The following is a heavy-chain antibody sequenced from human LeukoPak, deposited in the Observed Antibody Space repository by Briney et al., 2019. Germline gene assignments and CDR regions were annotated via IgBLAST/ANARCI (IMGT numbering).Heavy chain of an antibody. V-gene: IGHV4-34*01. Sequence: SETLSLTCAVYGGSFSGYYWSWIRQPPGKGLEWIGEINHSGSTNYNPSLKSRVTISVDTSKNQFSLKLSSVTAADTAVYYCAKGYFPRYSGYVGDAFDIWGQGTMVTVSS. D-gene: IGHD5-12*01. CDR3: AKGYFPRYSGYVGDAFDI. CDR1: GGSFSGYY. J-gene: IGHJ3*02. CDR2: INHSGST.